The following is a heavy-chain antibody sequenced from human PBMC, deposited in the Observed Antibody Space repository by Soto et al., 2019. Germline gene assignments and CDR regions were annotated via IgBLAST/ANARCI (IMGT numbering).Heavy chain of an antibody. Sequence: GESLKISCQGSGYSFTSYWIGWVRQMPGKGLEWMGIIYPGDSDTRYSPSFQGQVTISADKSISTAYLQWSSLKASDTAMYYCASQDPNSSSSGNDAFDIWGQGTMVTVSS. J-gene: IGHJ3*02. CDR1: GYSFTSYW. CDR3: ASQDPNSSSSGNDAFDI. CDR2: IYPGDSDT. V-gene: IGHV5-51*01. D-gene: IGHD6-6*01.